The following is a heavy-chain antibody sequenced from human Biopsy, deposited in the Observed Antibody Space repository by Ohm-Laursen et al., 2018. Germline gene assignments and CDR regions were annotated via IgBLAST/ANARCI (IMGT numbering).Heavy chain of an antibody. J-gene: IGHJ4*02. CDR2: FDREERKT. CDR3: ATGPYYATGFYYNVRHFDF. V-gene: IGHV1-24*01. CDR1: GYTLTELS. Sequence: ASVKVSCKCSGYTLTELSMHWVRQTGGKGLEWMGGFDREERKTVYAEKFQGRVTMTEDTSTDTVYMEVTSLRSDDTAVYYCATGPYYATGFYYNVRHFDFWGQGTLVTVSS. D-gene: IGHD3-10*01.